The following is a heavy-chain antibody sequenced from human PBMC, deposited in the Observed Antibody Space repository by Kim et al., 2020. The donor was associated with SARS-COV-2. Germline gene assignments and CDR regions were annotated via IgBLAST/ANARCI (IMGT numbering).Heavy chain of an antibody. J-gene: IGHJ4*02. CDR2: ISGSGGST. V-gene: IGHV3-23*01. D-gene: IGHD6-13*01. CDR3: FVAAALNGYYFDY. CDR1: GFTFSSYA. Sequence: GGSLRLSCAASGFTFSSYAMSWVRQAPGKGLEWVSAISGSGGSTYYADSVKGRFTISRDNSKNTLYLQMNSLRAEDTAVYYCFVAAALNGYYFDYWGQGTLVTVSS.